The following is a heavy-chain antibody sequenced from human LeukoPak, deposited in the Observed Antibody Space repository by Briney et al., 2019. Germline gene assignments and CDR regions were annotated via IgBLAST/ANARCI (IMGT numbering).Heavy chain of an antibody. CDR2: IYYSGST. Sequence: KPSETLSLTCTVSGGSISGYYWSWIRQPPGKGLQFIGYIYYSGSTNYNPSLESRVTISVDTSKNQCSLKLRSVTAADTAVYYCARLSKDTVVLPAAMAHYFDYWGQGTLVTVSS. V-gene: IGHV4-59*08. CDR3: ARLSKDTVVLPAAMAHYFDY. CDR1: GGSISGYY. J-gene: IGHJ4*02. D-gene: IGHD2-2*01.